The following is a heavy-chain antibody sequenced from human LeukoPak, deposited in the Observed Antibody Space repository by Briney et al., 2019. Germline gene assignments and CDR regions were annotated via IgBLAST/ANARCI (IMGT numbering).Heavy chain of an antibody. Sequence: PGGSLRLSCAASGFTFSSYAMSWVRQAPGKGLEWVSAISGSGGSTYYTDSVKGRFTISRDNSKNTLYLQMNSLRAEDTAVYYCAKDRDIVATHRLDYWGQGTLVTVSS. CDR1: GFTFSSYA. CDR3: AKDRDIVATHRLDY. J-gene: IGHJ4*02. D-gene: IGHD5-12*01. CDR2: ISGSGGST. V-gene: IGHV3-23*01.